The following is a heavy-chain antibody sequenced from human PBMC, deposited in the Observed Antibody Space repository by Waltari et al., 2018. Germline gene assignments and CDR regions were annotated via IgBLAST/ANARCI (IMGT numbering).Heavy chain of an antibody. CDR1: GFTFRSYR. CDR3: ARDFYGDYGFDY. CDR2: ISSSGSTI. V-gene: IGHV3-48*01. Sequence: ELQLVESGVVLVQPGGSLSLSCAASGFTFRSYRMTWVRQAPGKGLEWVSYISSSGSTIYYTDSVKGRFTISRDSAKNSLYLQMNSLRVEDTAVYYCARDFYGDYGFDYWGRGTLVTVSS. J-gene: IGHJ4*02. D-gene: IGHD4-17*01.